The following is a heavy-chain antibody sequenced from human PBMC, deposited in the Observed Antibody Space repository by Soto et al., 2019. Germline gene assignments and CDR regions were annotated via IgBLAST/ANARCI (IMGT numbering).Heavy chain of an antibody. D-gene: IGHD1-26*01. CDR1: GGTFSSYA. V-gene: IGHV1-69*13. CDR3: ARDGIYSGSYYDSSYFDY. Sequence: ASVKVSCKASGGTFSSYAISWVRQAPGQGLEWMGGIIPIFGTANYAQKFQGRVTITADESTSTAYMELSSLRSEDTAVYYCARDGIYSGSYYDSSYFDYWGQGTLVTVSS. J-gene: IGHJ4*02. CDR2: IIPIFGTA.